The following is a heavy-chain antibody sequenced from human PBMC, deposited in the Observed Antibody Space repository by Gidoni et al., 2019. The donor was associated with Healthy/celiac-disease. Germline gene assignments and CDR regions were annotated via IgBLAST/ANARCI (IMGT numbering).Heavy chain of an antibody. V-gene: IGHV3-7*03. J-gene: IGHJ6*02. D-gene: IGHD3-10*01. CDR3: FGSGSYHYYYYGMDV. CDR2: IKQDGSEK. Sequence: EVQLVESGGGLVQPGGSLRLSCAASGFTFSSYWMSWVRQAPGKGLEWVANIKQDGSEKYYVDSVKGRFTISRDNAKNSLYLQMNSLRAEDTAVYYCFGSGSYHYYYYGMDVWGQGTTVTVSS. CDR1: GFTFSSYW.